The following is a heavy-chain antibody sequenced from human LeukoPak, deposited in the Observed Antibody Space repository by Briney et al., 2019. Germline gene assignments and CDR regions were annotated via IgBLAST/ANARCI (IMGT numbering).Heavy chain of an antibody. CDR3: ARDYDSILYYFDY. CDR2: ISYDGSNK. D-gene: IGHD3-22*01. J-gene: IGHJ4*02. Sequence: GGSLRLSCAASGFTFSSYAMHWVRQAPGKGLEWVAVISYDGSNKYYADSVKGRFTISRDNSKNTLYLQMNSLRAEDTAVYYCARDYDSILYYFDYWGQGTLVTVSS. CDR1: GFTFSSYA. V-gene: IGHV3-30-3*01.